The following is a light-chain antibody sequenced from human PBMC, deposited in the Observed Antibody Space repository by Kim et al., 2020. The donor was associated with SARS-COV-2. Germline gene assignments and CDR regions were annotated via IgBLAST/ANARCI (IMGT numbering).Light chain of an antibody. Sequence: DIQMTQSPSTLSASVGDSVTMTCRASQTISSRMAWYQQKPGKVPTLLIYEASTVESGVPSRFSGSRSGTEFTLTISSLQPDDFATYYCQQYNDYSATFGQGTKLEI. CDR3: QQYNDYSAT. J-gene: IGKJ2*01. CDR1: QTISSR. CDR2: EAS. V-gene: IGKV1-5*03.